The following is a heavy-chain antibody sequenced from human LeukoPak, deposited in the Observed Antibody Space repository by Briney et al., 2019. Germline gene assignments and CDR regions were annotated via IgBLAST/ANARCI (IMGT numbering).Heavy chain of an antibody. CDR2: ISAYNGNT. Sequence: ASVKVSCKASGYTFTSYGISWVRQAPGQGLEWMGWISAYNGNTNYAQKLQGRVTMTTDTSTSTAYMQLRSLRSDDTAVYYCAREYYYDSSGPNWFDPWRQGTLVTVSS. J-gene: IGHJ5*02. CDR1: GYTFTSYG. D-gene: IGHD3-22*01. CDR3: AREYYYDSSGPNWFDP. V-gene: IGHV1-18*01.